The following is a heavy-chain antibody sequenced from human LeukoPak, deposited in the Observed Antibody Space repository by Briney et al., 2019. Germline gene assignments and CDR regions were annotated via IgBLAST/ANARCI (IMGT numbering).Heavy chain of an antibody. CDR2: IKSNTDGGTT. CDR3: TTDGYTGYAGY. J-gene: IGHJ4*02. V-gene: IGHV3-15*07. D-gene: IGHD5-12*01. Sequence: GGSLRLSCEASGFTFSTAWMNWVRQAPGKGLEWVGHIKSNTDGGTTHYAAPVRGRFTISRDDSENTLYLEMDSLKTDDTAVYYCTTDGYTGYAGYWGQGTLVTVSS. CDR1: GFTFSTAW.